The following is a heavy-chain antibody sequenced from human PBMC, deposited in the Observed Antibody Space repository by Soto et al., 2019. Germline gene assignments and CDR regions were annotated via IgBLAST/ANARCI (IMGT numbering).Heavy chain of an antibody. CDR2: ISVSGSST. D-gene: IGHD1-1*01. J-gene: IGHJ2*01. CDR1: GFTFSDCA. Sequence: EVQLLESGGGLVQPGGSLRLSCAASGFTFSDCAVNWVRQAPGKGLEWVSGISVSGSSTYYADSVKGRFTNSRDNSTNALYLQMNSLRGEDTAVYYCAKGQPNWKQLQFFDLWGRGTLVTVSS. CDR3: AKGQPNWKQLQFFDL. V-gene: IGHV3-23*01.